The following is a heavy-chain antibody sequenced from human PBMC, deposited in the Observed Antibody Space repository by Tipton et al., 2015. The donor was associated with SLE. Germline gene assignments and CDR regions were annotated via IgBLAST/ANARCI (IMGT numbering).Heavy chain of an antibody. V-gene: IGHV4-39*01. J-gene: IGHJ3*02. CDR1: GGSISSSSYY. CDR3: ARPTTYYYDSDGAFNI. CDR2: IYYSGST. Sequence: TLSLTCTVSGGSISSSSYYWGWIRQPPGKGLEWIGGIYYSGSTFYNPSLKSRVTISVDTSKNQFSLKLTSVTAADTAVYYCARPTTYYYDSDGAFNIWGQGTMVTVSS. D-gene: IGHD3-22*01.